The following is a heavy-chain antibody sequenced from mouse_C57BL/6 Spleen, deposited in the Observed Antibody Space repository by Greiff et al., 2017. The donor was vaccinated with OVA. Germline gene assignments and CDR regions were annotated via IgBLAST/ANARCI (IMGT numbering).Heavy chain of an antibody. Sequence: EVKLVESGGDLVKPGGSLKLSCAASGFTFSSYGMSWVRQTPDKRLEWVATISSGGSYTYYPDSVKGRFTISRDNAKNTLYLQMSSLKSEDTAMYYCARHDRQGYAMDYWGQGTSVTVSS. J-gene: IGHJ4*01. CDR2: ISSGGSYT. CDR3: ARHDRQGYAMDY. V-gene: IGHV5-6*01. CDR1: GFTFSSYG. D-gene: IGHD3-2*01.